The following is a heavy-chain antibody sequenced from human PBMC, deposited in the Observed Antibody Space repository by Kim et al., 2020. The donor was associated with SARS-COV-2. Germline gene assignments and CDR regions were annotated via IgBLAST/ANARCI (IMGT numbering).Heavy chain of an antibody. D-gene: IGHD6-13*01. CDR3: ARGGSSSWYWNALDI. V-gene: IGHV3-33*01. J-gene: IGHJ3*02. Sequence: GGSLRLSCAASGFTFSSYGMNWVRQAPGKGLEWVAVIWYDGSNKYYADSVKGRFTISRDNSKNTLYLQMNSLRVEDTAVYYCARGGSSSWYWNALDIWGQGTMVTVSS. CDR2: IWYDGSNK. CDR1: GFTFSSYG.